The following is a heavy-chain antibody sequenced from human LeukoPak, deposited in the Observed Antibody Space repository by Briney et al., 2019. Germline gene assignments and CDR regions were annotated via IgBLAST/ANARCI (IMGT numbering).Heavy chain of an antibody. CDR1: GYTFTSYG. V-gene: IGHV1-69*13. J-gene: IGHJ4*02. CDR2: IIPIFGTA. D-gene: IGHD1-26*01. CDR3: ARVMASGSYYPFDY. Sequence: ASVKVSCKASGYTFTSYGISWVRQAPGQGLEWMGGIIPIFGTANYAQKFQGRVTITADESTSTAYMELSSLRSEDTAVYYCARVMASGSYYPFDYWGQGTLVTVSS.